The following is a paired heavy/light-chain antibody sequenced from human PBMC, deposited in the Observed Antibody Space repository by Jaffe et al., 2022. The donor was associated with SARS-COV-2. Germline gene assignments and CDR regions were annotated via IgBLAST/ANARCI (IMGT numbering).Heavy chain of an antibody. CDR3: SRDQGDTPLFGVVIQYTAWFDY. J-gene: IGHJ4*02. D-gene: IGHD3-3*01. CDR2: IRSKAYGGAT. V-gene: IGHV3-49*05. Sequence: EVQLVESGGGLVKSGRSLRLSCTASGFTFGDYGMSWFRQAPGKGLEWVGFIRSKAYGGATEYAASVKGRFTISRDDSKSIAYLQMNSLKTEDTAVYFCSRDQGDTPLFGVVIQYTAWFDYWGQGTLVTVSS. CDR1: GFTFGDYG.
Light chain of an antibody. CDR2: LGS. J-gene: IGKJ4*01. Sequence: DIVMTQSPLSLPVTPGEPASISCRSSQSLLNSNGYNYLDWYLQKPGQSPQLLIYLGSNRASGVPDRFRGSGSGTDFTLKISRVEAEDVGVYYCMQTLQTSLTFGGGTRVEIK. CDR1: QSLLNSNGYNY. CDR3: MQTLQTSLT. V-gene: IGKV2-28*01.